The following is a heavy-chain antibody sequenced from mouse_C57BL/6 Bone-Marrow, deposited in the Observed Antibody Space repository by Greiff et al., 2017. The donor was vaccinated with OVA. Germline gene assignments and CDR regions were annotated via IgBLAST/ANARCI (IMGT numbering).Heavy chain of an antibody. CDR3: ARDRWAWFAY. V-gene: IGHV1-26*01. Sequence: EVQLQQSGPELVKPGASVKISCKASGYTFTDYYMNWVKQSHGKSLEWIGDINPNNGGTSYNQKFKGKATLTVDKSSSTAYMELRSLTSEDSAVYYCARDRWAWFAYWGQGTLVTVSA. D-gene: IGHD4-1*01. CDR1: GYTFTDYY. J-gene: IGHJ3*01. CDR2: INPNNGGT.